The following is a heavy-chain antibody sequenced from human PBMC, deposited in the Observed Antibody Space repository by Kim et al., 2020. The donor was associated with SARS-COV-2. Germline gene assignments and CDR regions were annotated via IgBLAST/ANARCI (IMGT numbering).Heavy chain of an antibody. V-gene: IGHV4-39*01. Sequence: SETLSLTCTVSGGSISSSSYYWGWIRQPPGKGLEWIGSIYYSGSTYYNPSLKSRVTISVDTSKNQFSLKLSSVTAADTAVYYCARHGSLSHWGQGTLVTVSS. J-gene: IGHJ4*02. CDR3: ARHGSLSH. CDR1: GGSISSSSYY. CDR2: IYYSGST. D-gene: IGHD3-9*01.